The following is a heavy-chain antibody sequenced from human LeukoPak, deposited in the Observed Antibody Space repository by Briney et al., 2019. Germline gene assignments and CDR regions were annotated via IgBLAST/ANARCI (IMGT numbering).Heavy chain of an antibody. CDR2: IYYSGRT. Sequence: SETLSLTCSVSGGSISSDHWNWILQTPGKGLEWIGCIYYSGRTYYNPSLKSRVTISVDTSKNQFSLKLSSVTAADTAVYYCARVDIVATDYYGMDVWGQGTTVTVSS. V-gene: IGHV4-59*01. J-gene: IGHJ6*02. CDR1: GGSISSDH. D-gene: IGHD5-12*01. CDR3: ARVDIVATDYYGMDV.